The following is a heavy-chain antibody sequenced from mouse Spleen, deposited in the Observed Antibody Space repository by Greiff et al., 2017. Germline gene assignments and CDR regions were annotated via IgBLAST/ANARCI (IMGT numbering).Heavy chain of an antibody. Sequence: EVKLMESGPGLVKPSQSLSLTCSVTGYSITSGYYWNWIRQFPGNKLEWMGYISYDGSNNYNPSLKNRISITRDTSKNQFFLKLNSVTTEDTATYYCATYYGNYGFAYWGQGTLVTVSA. D-gene: IGHD2-10*01. J-gene: IGHJ3*01. CDR2: ISYDGSN. CDR3: ATYYGNYGFAY. V-gene: IGHV3-6*01. CDR1: GYSITSGYY.